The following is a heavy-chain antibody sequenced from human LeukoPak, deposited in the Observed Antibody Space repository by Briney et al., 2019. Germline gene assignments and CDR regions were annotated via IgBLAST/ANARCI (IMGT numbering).Heavy chain of an antibody. V-gene: IGHV1-18*01. CDR3: ARRGGSCSHSDF. Sequence: GAPVTVSCKASGYXFSSYGMIWVRQAPGQGLQWIGSVSPFNGNTDYAPKLQGRVTMTADTSTTTAYMELRSLTSDDTAVYYCARRGGSCSHSDFWGQGTLVTVSS. CDR1: GYXFSSYG. D-gene: IGHD2-15*01. CDR2: VSPFNGNT. J-gene: IGHJ4*02.